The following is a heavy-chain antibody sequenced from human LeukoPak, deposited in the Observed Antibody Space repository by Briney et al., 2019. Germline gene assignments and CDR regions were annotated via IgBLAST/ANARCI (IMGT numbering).Heavy chain of an antibody. J-gene: IGHJ4*01. V-gene: IGHV3-74*01. CDR3: AGDYIWGRHF. CDR1: GFSLSDYW. Sequence: GGSLRLSCVGSGFSLSDYWMHWVRQTPGKGLMWVSRITSDGSTTWYADSVKGRFTVSRDNAKNTLFLEMNSLRDEDTAVYYCAGDYIWGRHFWGQGTLVTVSS. CDR2: ITSDGSTT. D-gene: IGHD3-16*01.